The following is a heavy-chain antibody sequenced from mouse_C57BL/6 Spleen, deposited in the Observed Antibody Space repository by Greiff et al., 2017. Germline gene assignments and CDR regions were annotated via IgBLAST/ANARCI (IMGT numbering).Heavy chain of an antibody. J-gene: IGHJ3*01. CDR2: INPSTGGT. CDR1: GYSFTGYY. Sequence: EVKLVESGPELVKPGASVKISCKASGYSFTGYYMNWVKQSPEKSLEWIGEINPSTGGTTYNQKFKAKATLTVDKSSSTAYMQLKSLTSEDSAVYYCARSDGYDGAWFAYWGQGTLVTVSA. CDR3: ARSDGYDGAWFAY. V-gene: IGHV1-42*01. D-gene: IGHD2-2*01.